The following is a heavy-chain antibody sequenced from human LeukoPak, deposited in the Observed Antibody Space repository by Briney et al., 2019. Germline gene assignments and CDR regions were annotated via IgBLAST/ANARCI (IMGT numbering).Heavy chain of an antibody. J-gene: IGHJ4*02. CDR2: FDPEDGET. Sequence: ASVKVSCKVSGYTLTELSIHWVRQAPGKGLEWMGGFDPEDGETIYAQKFQGRVTMAEDTSTDTAYMELSSLRSEDTAVYYCARGGGYDGRPDYWGQGTLVTVSS. V-gene: IGHV1-24*01. CDR3: ARGGGYDGRPDY. CDR1: GYTLTELS. D-gene: IGHD5-12*01.